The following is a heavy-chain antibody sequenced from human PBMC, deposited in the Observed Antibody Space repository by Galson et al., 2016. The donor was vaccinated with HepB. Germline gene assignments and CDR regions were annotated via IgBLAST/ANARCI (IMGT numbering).Heavy chain of an antibody. V-gene: IGHV5-51*01. Sequence: SGAEVKKPGESLKISCQGSGSKFTRYWIGWVRQVPGKDLEWMGTIHPGDSDTRYSPYFQGQVTISVDKSISTAYLQWSSLKASDSAMCYCARHRISGYRGHDSESDYWGQGSLVIVSS. D-gene: IGHD5-12*01. CDR2: IHPGDSDT. CDR3: ARHRISGYRGHDSESDY. CDR1: GSKFTRYW. J-gene: IGHJ4*02.